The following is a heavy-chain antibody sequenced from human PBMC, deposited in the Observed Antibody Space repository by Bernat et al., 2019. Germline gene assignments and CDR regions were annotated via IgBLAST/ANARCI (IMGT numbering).Heavy chain of an antibody. V-gene: IGHV1-69*01. Sequence: QVQLVQSGAEVKKPGSSVKVSCKASGGTFSSYAISWVRQAPGQGLEWMGGIIPIFGTANYAQKFQGRVTITADESTSTAYMELGSLRSEDTAVYYFASGLAAPMSVYFDYWGQGTLVTVSS. CDR2: IIPIFGTA. CDR1: GGTFSSYA. CDR3: ASGLAAPMSVYFDY. D-gene: IGHD2-15*01. J-gene: IGHJ4*02.